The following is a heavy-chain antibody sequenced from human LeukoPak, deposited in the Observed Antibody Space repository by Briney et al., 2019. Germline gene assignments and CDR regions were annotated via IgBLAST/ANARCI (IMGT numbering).Heavy chain of an antibody. V-gene: IGHV1-18*04. CDR2: VRPYNGDP. CDR3: ASPYSANWHPHPYRMDV. D-gene: IGHD1-1*01. CDR1: GDIFRRYG. Sequence: GASVKVSCKASGDIFRRYGVTWARQAPGQGPEWMGWVRPYNGDPEYAQKFQGRVTMSTDTSTDTSYMELRSLGSDDTAVYYCASPYSANWHPHPYRMDVWGQGTTVIVSS. J-gene: IGHJ6*02.